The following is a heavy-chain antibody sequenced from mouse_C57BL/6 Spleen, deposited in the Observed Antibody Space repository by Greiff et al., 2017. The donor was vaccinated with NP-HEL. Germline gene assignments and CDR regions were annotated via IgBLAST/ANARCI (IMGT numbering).Heavy chain of an antibody. CDR2: IDPEDGET. D-gene: IGHD1-1*02. V-gene: IGHV14-2*01. CDR3: ARFVVKRARYAMDY. CDR1: GFNIKDYY. Sequence: VQLKESGAELVKPGASVKLSCTASGFNIKDYYMHWVKQRTEQGLEWIGRIDPEDGETKYAPKFQGKATITADTSSNTAYLQLSSLTSEDTAVYYCARFVVKRARYAMDYWGQGTSVTVSS. J-gene: IGHJ4*01.